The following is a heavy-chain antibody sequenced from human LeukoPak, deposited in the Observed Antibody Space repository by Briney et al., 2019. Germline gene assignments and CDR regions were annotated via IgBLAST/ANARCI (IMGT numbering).Heavy chain of an antibody. CDR1: GASISRDNYY. CDR2: IFYTGNV. V-gene: IGHV4-31*03. CDR3: GRGPQGPFYGDCVVDY. J-gene: IGHJ4*02. Sequence: SETLSLTCSVSGASISRDNYYWSWIRQLPGGGLEWMGYIFYTGNVYYNPSLQSRVTISVDPPKNQFSLRLTSVTAADTAVYYCGRGPQGPFYGDCVVDYWGQGTLVSVSS. D-gene: IGHD4-17*01.